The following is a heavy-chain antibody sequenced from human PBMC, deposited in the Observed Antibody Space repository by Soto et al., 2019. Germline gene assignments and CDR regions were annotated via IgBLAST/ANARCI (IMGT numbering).Heavy chain of an antibody. D-gene: IGHD5-18*01. CDR2: IRNKANSYTT. CDR3: AAYSYGRVDY. Sequence: EVQLVESGGGLVQPGGSLRLSCAASGFTFSDHYMDWVRQAPGKGLEWVGRIRNKANSYTTDHAASVKGRFTISREDSRYSVYLQMNTLKTEDTAVYYCAAYSYGRVDYWGQGTLVTVSS. J-gene: IGHJ4*02. CDR1: GFTFSDHY. V-gene: IGHV3-72*01.